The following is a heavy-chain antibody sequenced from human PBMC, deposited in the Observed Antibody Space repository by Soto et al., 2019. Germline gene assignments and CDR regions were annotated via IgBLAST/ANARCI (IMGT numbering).Heavy chain of an antibody. D-gene: IGHD3-22*01. CDR1: GGTFSSYA. Sequence: QVQLVQSGAEVKKPGSSVKVSCKASGGTFSSYAISWVRQAPGQGREWMGGIIPIFGTANYAQKFQGRVTITADKSTSTAYMELSSLRSEDTAVYYCARGLVEYYYDSSGYFDYWGQGTLVTVSS. CDR2: IIPIFGTA. V-gene: IGHV1-69*06. CDR3: ARGLVEYYYDSSGYFDY. J-gene: IGHJ4*02.